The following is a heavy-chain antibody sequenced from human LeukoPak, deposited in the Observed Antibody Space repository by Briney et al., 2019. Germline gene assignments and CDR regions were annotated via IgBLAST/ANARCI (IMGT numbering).Heavy chain of an antibody. V-gene: IGHV3-33*01. J-gene: IGHJ4*02. Sequence: TGGSLRLSCAASGFTLSSFGMLGVRQAPGKGVEWVAVIWYDASNKYYADSVKGRFTISRDNSKNTLYLQMNTLRDDDTAVYYCVRGVGVSRFNYLDSWGQGTLVIVSS. CDR2: IWYDASNK. CDR1: GFTLSSFG. D-gene: IGHD6-13*01. CDR3: VRGVGVSRFNYLDS.